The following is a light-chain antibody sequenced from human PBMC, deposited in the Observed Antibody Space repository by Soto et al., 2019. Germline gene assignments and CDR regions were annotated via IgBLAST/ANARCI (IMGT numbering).Light chain of an antibody. CDR1: QSISSW. J-gene: IGKJ1*01. CDR3: QQYNSYPWT. V-gene: IGKV1-5*03. CDR2: KAS. Sequence: IQLTQSPSTLSASVGDRVTITCRASQSISSWLAWYQQKPGKAPKLLIYKASSLESGVPSRFSGSGSGTEFTLTINSLQTDDFATYYCQQYNSYPWTFGQGTKVDI.